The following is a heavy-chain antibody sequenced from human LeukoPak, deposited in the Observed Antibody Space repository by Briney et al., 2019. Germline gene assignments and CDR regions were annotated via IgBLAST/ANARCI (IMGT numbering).Heavy chain of an antibody. CDR1: GYTFTSYA. CDR2: INTNTGNP. CDR3: ARDLGRGYCSGGSCYSLYFDL. V-gene: IGHV7-4-1*02. D-gene: IGHD2-15*01. J-gene: IGHJ2*01. Sequence: ASVKVSCKASGYTFTSYAMNWVRQAPGQGLEWMGWINTNTGNPTYAQGFTGRFVFSLDTSVSTAYLQISSLKAEDTAVYYCARDLGRGYCSGGSCYSLYFDLWGRGTLVTVSS.